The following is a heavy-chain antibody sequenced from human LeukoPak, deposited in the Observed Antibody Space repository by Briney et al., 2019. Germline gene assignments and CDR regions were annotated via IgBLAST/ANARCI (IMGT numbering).Heavy chain of an antibody. CDR2: IIPIFGTA. V-gene: IGHV1-69*13. CDR1: GGTFSSYA. J-gene: IGHJ6*01. CDR3: ARGSGYCSGGSCYSSPYYYYYGMDV. Sequence: SVTVSCKASGGTFSSYAISWVRQAPGQGLEWMGGIIPIFGTANYAQKFQGRVTITADESTSTAYMELSSLRSEDTAVYYCARGSGYCSGGSCYSSPYYYYYGMDVWGQGTTVTVSS. D-gene: IGHD2-15*01.